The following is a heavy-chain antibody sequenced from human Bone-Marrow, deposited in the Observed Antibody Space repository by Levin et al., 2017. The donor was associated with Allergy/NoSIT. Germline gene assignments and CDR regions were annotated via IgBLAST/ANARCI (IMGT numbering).Heavy chain of an antibody. CDR2: ISGSGTAI. CDR3: ARARATGGGNNYFDP. CDR1: GFTFSSYE. J-gene: IGHJ5*02. Sequence: LSLTCAASGFTFSSYEMNWVRQAPGKGLEHIAYISGSGTAIYYADSVRGRFTISRDNAKNSLYLQMNSLKTEDTAVYDCARARATGGGNNYFDPWGQGTLVAVSS. D-gene: IGHD3-16*01. V-gene: IGHV3-48*03.